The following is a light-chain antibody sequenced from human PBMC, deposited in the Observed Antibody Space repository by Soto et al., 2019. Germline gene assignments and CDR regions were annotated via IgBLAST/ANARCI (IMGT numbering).Light chain of an antibody. Sequence: QSALTQPASVSGSPGQSITISCTGTSSDVGGYNYVSWYQQHPGKAPKLMIYDVSNRPSGVSNRFSGSKSGNTASLTISRLQAEDEADYYCSSYTSSSTFYVFGTGTKVTVL. CDR2: DVS. V-gene: IGLV2-14*01. CDR3: SSYTSSSTFYV. J-gene: IGLJ1*01. CDR1: SSDVGGYNY.